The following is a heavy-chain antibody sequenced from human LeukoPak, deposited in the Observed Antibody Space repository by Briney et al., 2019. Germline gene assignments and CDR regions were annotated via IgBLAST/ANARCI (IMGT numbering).Heavy chain of an antibody. Sequence: PSETLSLTCTVSGGSISSYYWSWIRQPPGKGLEWIGYIYYSGSTYYNPSLKSRVTISVDRSKNQFSLKLSSVTAADTAVYYCARYTDYYDSSGYPPPEYFQHWGQGTLVTVSS. CDR1: GGSISSYY. J-gene: IGHJ1*01. V-gene: IGHV4-59*08. CDR3: ARYTDYYDSSGYPPPEYFQH. CDR2: IYYSGST. D-gene: IGHD3-22*01.